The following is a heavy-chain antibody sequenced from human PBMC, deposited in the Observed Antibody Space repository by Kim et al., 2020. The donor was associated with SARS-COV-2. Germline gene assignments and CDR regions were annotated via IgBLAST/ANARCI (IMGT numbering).Heavy chain of an antibody. D-gene: IGHD2-21*02. V-gene: IGHV4-39*01. Sequence: NPSLKSRVTISIDTYKTSFSLKLTAVTAADTAVYFCARHTSADSTLDYWGHGALVTVSS. J-gene: IGHJ4*01. CDR3: ARHTSADSTLDY.